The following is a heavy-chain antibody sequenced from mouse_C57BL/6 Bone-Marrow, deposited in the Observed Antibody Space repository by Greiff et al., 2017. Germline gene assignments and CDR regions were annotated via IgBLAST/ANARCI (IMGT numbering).Heavy chain of an antibody. CDR2: ISSGGGYT. CDR3: ARGITGCNYRWYFDV. D-gene: IGHD2-1*01. Sequence: EVLLVESGGDLVKPGGSLKLSCAASGFTFSSYGMSWVRQTPDKRLEWVATISSGGGYTYYPDSVKGRFTISRDNAKNTLYLQMSSLKSEDTAMYYCARGITGCNYRWYFDVWGTGTTVTVSS. J-gene: IGHJ1*03. V-gene: IGHV5-6*01. CDR1: GFTFSSYG.